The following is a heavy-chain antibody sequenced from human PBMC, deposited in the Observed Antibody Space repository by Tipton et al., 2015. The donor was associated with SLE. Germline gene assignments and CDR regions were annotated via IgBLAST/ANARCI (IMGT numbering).Heavy chain of an antibody. CDR2: IRYDRSNQ. J-gene: IGHJ3*02. CDR1: GFTFSSYG. V-gene: IGHV3-30*02. CDR3: AKPGRVVPAADMFDI. Sequence: GSLRLSCAASGFTFSSYGMHWVRQAPGKGLEWVAFIRYDRSNQYYADSVKGRFTISRDNSKNTLFLQMNSLRPEDTAVYYCAKPGRVVPAADMFDIWGQGTMVTVSS. D-gene: IGHD2-2*01.